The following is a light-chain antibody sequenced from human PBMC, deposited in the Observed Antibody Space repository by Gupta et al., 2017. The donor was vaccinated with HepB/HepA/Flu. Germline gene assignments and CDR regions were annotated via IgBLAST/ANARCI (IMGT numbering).Light chain of an antibody. V-gene: IGKV3-11*01. J-gene: IGKJ2*01. Sequence: ETVLTQSPATLSLSPGERATLSCRASQSVSSFLAWYQQKPGQAPRLLIYGVSNRATGIPARFSGSGSGTDFTLTISSLEPEDFAFYYCQQCRNWPPTYTFGQGTKVEI. CDR3: QQCRNWPPTYT. CDR1: QSVSSF. CDR2: GVS.